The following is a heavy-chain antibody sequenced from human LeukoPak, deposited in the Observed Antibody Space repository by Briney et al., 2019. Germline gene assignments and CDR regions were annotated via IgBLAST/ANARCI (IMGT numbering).Heavy chain of an antibody. J-gene: IGHJ4*02. V-gene: IGHV1-46*01. CDR3: ARERILRNRWCLVY. Sequence: ASVKVSCKASGGTFSSYGISWVRQAPGQGLEWMGIINPSGGSTSYAQKFQGRVTMTRDTSTSTVYMELSSLRSEDTAVYYCARERILRNRWCLVYWGQGTLVTVSS. CDR2: INPSGGST. D-gene: IGHD2-21*01. CDR1: GGTFSSYG.